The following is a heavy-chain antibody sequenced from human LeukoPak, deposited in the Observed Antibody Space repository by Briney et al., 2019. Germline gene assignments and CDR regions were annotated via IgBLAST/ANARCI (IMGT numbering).Heavy chain of an antibody. CDR3: ARHVQDLGIKV. V-gene: IGHV4-39*01. CDR1: GASISSSDSY. Sequence: PSETLSLTCTVSGASISSSDSYWSWIRQPPGKGLEWIGSIYRRGSTSYNPSLKSRVTVSEDMSKNHFSLRLSSVTAADTAMYYCARHVQDLGIKVWGQGTTVTVSS. J-gene: IGHJ6*02. CDR2: IYRRGST.